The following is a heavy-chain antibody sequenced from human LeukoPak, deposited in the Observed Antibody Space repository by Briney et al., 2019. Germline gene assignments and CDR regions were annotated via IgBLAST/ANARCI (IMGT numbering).Heavy chain of an antibody. Sequence: SETLSHTCAVYGGSFIGYYWSWIRQPPGKGLEWIGEINHSGSTNYNPSLKSRVTISVDTSKNQFSLKLSSVTAADTAVYYCARGTNYFDYWGQGTLVTVSS. V-gene: IGHV4-34*01. CDR3: ARGTNYFDY. J-gene: IGHJ4*02. CDR1: GGSFIGYY. CDR2: INHSGST.